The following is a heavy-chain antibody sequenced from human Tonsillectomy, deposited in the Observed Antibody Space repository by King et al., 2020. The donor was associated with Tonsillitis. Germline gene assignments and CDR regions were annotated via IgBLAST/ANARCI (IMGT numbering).Heavy chain of an antibody. CDR3: GSLYCSSGSCHFDY. CDR1: GFPVSDNY. Sequence: VQLVESGGGLIQPGGSLRLSCEVSGFPVSDNYMSWVRQAQGKGLEWVSVVYKGVSTFYADSVKGRFTISKDNSKNTVYLHMNSLRVEDTAVYYCGSLYCSSGSCHFDYWGQGTPVTVS. V-gene: IGHV3-53*01. CDR2: VYKGVST. J-gene: IGHJ4*02. D-gene: IGHD2-15*01.